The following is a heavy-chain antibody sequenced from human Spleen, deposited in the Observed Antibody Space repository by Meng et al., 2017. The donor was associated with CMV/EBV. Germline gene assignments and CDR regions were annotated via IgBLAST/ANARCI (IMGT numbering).Heavy chain of an antibody. J-gene: IGHJ4*02. CDR1: GYTFTGYY. Sequence: QMQLVQSGAEVKKPGASVKVSCKASGYTFTGYYKHWVRQAPGQGLEWMGWIKPNSGGTNYAQKFHGRVTMTRDTSISTAYMELSGLTSDDTAVYYCARADMATAVALNYFDYWGQGTLVTVSS. CDR3: ARADMATAVALNYFDY. CDR2: IKPNSGGT. V-gene: IGHV1-2*02. D-gene: IGHD5-18*01.